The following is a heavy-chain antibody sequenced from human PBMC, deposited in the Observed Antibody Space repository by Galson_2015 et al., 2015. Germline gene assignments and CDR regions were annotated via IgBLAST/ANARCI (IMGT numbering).Heavy chain of an antibody. CDR2: SSSSGSTI. V-gene: IGHV3-11*04. CDR1: GFTFSDYY. Sequence: SLRLACAASGFTFSDYYMSWLRQAPGKGLEWVSYSSSSGSTIYYADSVKGRFTISRDNAKNSLYLQMNSLRAEDTAVYYCASHGYFDWWAYFDYWGQGTLVTVSA. J-gene: IGHJ4*02. D-gene: IGHD3-9*01. CDR3: ASHGYFDWWAYFDY.